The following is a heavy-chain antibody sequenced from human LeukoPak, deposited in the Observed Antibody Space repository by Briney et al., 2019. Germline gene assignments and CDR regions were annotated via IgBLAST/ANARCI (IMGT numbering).Heavy chain of an antibody. J-gene: IGHJ4*02. CDR1: GGSISSYY. V-gene: IGHV4-59*01. CDR3: ERRRSGWYFDY. Sequence: SETLSLTCTVSGGSISSYYWSWIRQPPGKGLEWLGYIYYSGSNNYNPSLKSRVTISVDPSKNQFSLKLSSVTAADTAVYYCERRRSGWYFDYWGQGTLVTVSS. D-gene: IGHD6-19*01. CDR2: IYYSGSN.